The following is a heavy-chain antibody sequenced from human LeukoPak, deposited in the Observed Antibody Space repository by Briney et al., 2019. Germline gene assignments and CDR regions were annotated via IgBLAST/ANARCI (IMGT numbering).Heavy chain of an antibody. Sequence: GTSLRLSCAASGFSFTTYGMHWVRQAPLKGLEWLAAISYDGRNQNYADSVKGRFTIFRDSSQNTLYLQMNSLRVEDTALYYCVKDRTINGRSSPFDSWGQGTLVTVSS. J-gene: IGHJ4*02. CDR2: ISYDGRNQ. CDR3: VKDRTINGRSSPFDS. V-gene: IGHV3-30*18. D-gene: IGHD1-26*01. CDR1: GFSFTTYG.